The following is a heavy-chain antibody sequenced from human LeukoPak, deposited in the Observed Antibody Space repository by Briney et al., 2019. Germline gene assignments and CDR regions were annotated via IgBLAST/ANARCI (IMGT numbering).Heavy chain of an antibody. CDR3: TRSRRDGNDY. CDR2: INEDGSAK. CDR1: GFTFSSSW. D-gene: IGHD5-24*01. J-gene: IGHJ4*02. Sequence: PGGSLRLSCAASGFTFSSSWMSWVRQAPGKGLEWVANINEDGSAKYYVDSVKGRFTISRDNAKRSLDLQVNSLRAEDTAVYYCTRSRRDGNDYWDQGTLVTVSS. V-gene: IGHV3-7*01.